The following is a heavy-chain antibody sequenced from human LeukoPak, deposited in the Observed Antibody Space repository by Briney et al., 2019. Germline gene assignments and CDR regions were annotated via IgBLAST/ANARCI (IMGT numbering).Heavy chain of an antibody. CDR3: AKESKETTRYYFDS. V-gene: IGHV3-30*18. J-gene: IGHJ4*02. Sequence: PGKSLRLSCAASGFTFSSYGMHWVRQAPGKGLEWVSVISYDGSNKYYVDSVKGRFTISRDSSKNTLYLQMNSLRAEDTAVYYCAKESKETTRYYFDSWGPGTLVTVSS. CDR1: GFTFSSYG. CDR2: ISYDGSNK. D-gene: IGHD4-11*01.